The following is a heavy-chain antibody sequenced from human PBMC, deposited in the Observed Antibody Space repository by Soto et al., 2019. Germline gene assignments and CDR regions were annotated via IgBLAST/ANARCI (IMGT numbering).Heavy chain of an antibody. V-gene: IGHV3-23*01. CDR3: AKNPVSIIAARLENRWDYYGMDV. D-gene: IGHD6-6*01. CDR2: ISGSGGNT. Sequence: GGSLRLSCAASGFTFSTYAMSWVRQAPGKGLEWVSAISGSGGNTYYADSVKGRFTISRDNSKNTLYLQMNSLRAEDTAVYYCAKNPVSIIAARLENRWDYYGMDVWGQGTTVTVSS. CDR1: GFTFSTYA. J-gene: IGHJ6*02.